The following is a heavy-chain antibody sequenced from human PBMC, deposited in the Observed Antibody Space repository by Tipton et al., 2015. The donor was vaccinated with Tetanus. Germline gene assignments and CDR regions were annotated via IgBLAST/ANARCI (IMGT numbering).Heavy chain of an antibody. J-gene: IGHJ5*02. V-gene: IGHV4-59*12. Sequence: TLSLTCTISGGSISRFYWGWIRQPPGKGLEWIGHAYYSGSTNYNPSLKSRVSISVDTSKNQFSLRLSSVTAADTAVYYCARAEAIFGVVRRFGWFDPWGQGTLVTVSS. CDR3: ARAEAIFGVVRRFGWFDP. CDR2: AYYSGST. D-gene: IGHD3-3*01. CDR1: GGSISRFY.